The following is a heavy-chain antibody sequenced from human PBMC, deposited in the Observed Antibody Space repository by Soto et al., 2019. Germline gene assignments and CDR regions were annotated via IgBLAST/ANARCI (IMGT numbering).Heavy chain of an antibody. CDR1: GFTFSSYA. V-gene: IGHV3-30-3*01. CDR2: ISYDGSNK. CDR3: ARDLDYYNSSGLDH. Sequence: QVQLVESGGDVVQPGRSLRLSCAASGFTFSSYAMHWVRQAPGKGLEWVAVISYDGSNKYYADSVKGRFTISRDNSKNTLYLQMNSLRAEDTAVYYCARDLDYYNSSGLDHWGQGTLVTVSS. D-gene: IGHD3-22*01. J-gene: IGHJ4*02.